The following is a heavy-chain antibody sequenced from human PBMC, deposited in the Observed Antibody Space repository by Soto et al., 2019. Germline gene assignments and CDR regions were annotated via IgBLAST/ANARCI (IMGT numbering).Heavy chain of an antibody. V-gene: IGHV3-53*01. D-gene: IGHD2-15*01. CDR2: TYSGGST. CDR3: ARDCGGGSCYPALGA. CDR1: GFVVSETY. J-gene: IGHJ5*02. Sequence: EVQVVESGGGLIQPGGSLRLSCAVSGFVVSETYMIWVRQAPGRGLQWVSFTYSGGSTYYADSVKGRFTISRDSSRNTLDLQMNSLRVEDTAVYYCARDCGGGSCYPALGAWGQGTLVTVSS.